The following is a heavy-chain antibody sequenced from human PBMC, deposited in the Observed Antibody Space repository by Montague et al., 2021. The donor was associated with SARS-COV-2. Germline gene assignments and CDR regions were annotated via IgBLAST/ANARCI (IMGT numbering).Heavy chain of an antibody. CDR2: IYYSGST. D-gene: IGHD2-2*01. CDR1: GGSISSSSYY. V-gene: IGHV4-39*01. CDR3: ARQRIYCSSTSCYDNWFDP. Sequence: SETLSLTCTVSGGSISSSSYYWGWIRQPPGKGLEWIGSIYYSGSTYYNPSLKSRVTISVDTSKNQFSPKLSSVTAADTAVYYCARQRIYCSSTSCYDNWFDPWGQGTLVTVSS. J-gene: IGHJ5*02.